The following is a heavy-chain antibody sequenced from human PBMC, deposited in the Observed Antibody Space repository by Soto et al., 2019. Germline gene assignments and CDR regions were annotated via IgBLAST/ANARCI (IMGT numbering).Heavy chain of an antibody. J-gene: IGHJ4*02. CDR1: GFTFSSYA. CDR3: AKDSRLHGELFAH. CDR2: ISGSGGST. V-gene: IGHV3-23*01. Sequence: EVQLLESGGGLVQPGGSLRLSCAASGFTFSSYAMGWVRQAPGKGLEWVSAISGSGGSTYYADSEKGRFTISRDNSKNTLYLQMNSLRAEDTAVYYCAKDSRLHGELFAHWGQGTLVTVSS. D-gene: IGHD3-10*01.